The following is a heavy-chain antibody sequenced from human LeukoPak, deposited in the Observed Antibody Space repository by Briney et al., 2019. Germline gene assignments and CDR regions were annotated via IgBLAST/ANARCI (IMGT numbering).Heavy chain of an antibody. Sequence: GGSLRLSCAASGNYWMHWVRQAPGKGLVWVSHINSDGSWTSYADSVKGRFTISKDNAKNTVYLQMNNLRAEDTAVYYCVGFYETYWGRGTLVTVSS. CDR1: GNYW. D-gene: IGHD2/OR15-2a*01. CDR2: INSDGSWT. J-gene: IGHJ4*02. V-gene: IGHV3-74*01. CDR3: VGFYETY.